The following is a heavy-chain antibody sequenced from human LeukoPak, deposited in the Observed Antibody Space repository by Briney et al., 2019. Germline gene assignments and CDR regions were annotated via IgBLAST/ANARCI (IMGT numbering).Heavy chain of an antibody. V-gene: IGHV1-69*05. CDR3: AREGAVAGTGLYYYYYMDV. Sequence: SVKVSCKASGGTFSSYAISWVRQAPGQGPEWMGRIIPIFGTANYAQKFQGRVTITTDESTSTAYMELSSLRSEDTAVYYCAREGAVAGTGLYYYYYMDVWGKGTTVTVSS. J-gene: IGHJ6*03. CDR1: GGTFSSYA. D-gene: IGHD6-19*01. CDR2: IIPIFGTA.